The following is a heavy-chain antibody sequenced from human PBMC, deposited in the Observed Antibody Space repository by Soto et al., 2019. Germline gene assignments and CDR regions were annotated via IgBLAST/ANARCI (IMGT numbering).Heavy chain of an antibody. J-gene: IGHJ6*02. D-gene: IGHD6-6*01. Sequence: ASVKVSCKASGYTFTSYGISWVRQAPGQGLEWMGWINPNSGGTNYAQKFQGWVTMTRDTSISTAYMELSRLRSDDTAVYYCARETSYSSSSDYYYGMDVWGQGTTVTVSS. CDR1: GYTFTSYG. V-gene: IGHV1-2*04. CDR2: INPNSGGT. CDR3: ARETSYSSSSDYYYGMDV.